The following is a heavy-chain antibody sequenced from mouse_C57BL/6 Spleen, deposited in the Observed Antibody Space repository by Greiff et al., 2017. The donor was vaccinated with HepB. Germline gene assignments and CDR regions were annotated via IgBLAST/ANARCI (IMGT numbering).Heavy chain of an antibody. CDR2: IYPNSGST. J-gene: IGHJ2*01. CDR3: AIPPRYGNVSYFDY. Sequence: QVQLQQPGAELVKPGASVKLSCKASGYPFTSYWMHWVKQRPGQGLEWIGMIYPNSGSTNYNEKFKSKATLTVDKSSSTAYMELSSLTSEDSAVYYGAIPPRYGNVSYFDYWGQGTPLTVSA. CDR1: GYPFTSYW. V-gene: IGHV1-64*01. D-gene: IGHD2-1*01.